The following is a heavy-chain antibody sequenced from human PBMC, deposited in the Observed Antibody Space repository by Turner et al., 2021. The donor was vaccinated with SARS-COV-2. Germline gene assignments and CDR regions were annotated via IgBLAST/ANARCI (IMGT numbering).Heavy chain of an antibody. CDR3: ARFKLGSGFNWFDP. CDR1: GDSMNTYQ. J-gene: IGHJ5*02. V-gene: IGHV4-59*12. CDR2: IQSSVYP. D-gene: IGHD3-3*01. Sequence: QVQLQESCPGLVSPSETLSLTCGVSGDSMNTYQWTWRWLRQPPGKGLEWVGDIQSSVYPHYNPSLKSRVTILGDTSKNQFYLKLTSATAADTAVYYCARFKLGSGFNWFDPWGQGTLVTVSS.